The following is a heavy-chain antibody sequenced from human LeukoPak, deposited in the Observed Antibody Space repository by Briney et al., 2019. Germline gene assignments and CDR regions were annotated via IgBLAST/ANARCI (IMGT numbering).Heavy chain of an antibody. V-gene: IGHV3-23*01. CDR1: GFSFSSYA. CDR2: VTSGGST. D-gene: IGHD2-2*01. Sequence: GGSLRLSCAASGFSFSSYAMSWVRQAPGKGLEWVSAVTSGGSTYYADSVKGRFTISRDNAKNSPYLQMNSLRAEDTAVYYCARGGVPAAVYGNWFDPWGQGTLVTVSS. CDR3: ARGGVPAAVYGNWFDP. J-gene: IGHJ5*02.